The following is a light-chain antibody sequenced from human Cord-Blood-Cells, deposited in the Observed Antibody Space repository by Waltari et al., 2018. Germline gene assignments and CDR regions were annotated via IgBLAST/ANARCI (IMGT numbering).Light chain of an antibody. CDR1: SSDVGSYNL. CDR2: EVS. V-gene: IGLV2-23*02. Sequence: QSALTQPASVSGSPGQSITISCTGTSSDVGSYNLVSGYQQDLGKAPKLVIYEVSKRPSGVSNRFSGSKSGNTASLTIAGLQAEDEADYYCCAYAGSSTYVFGTGAKVTVL. J-gene: IGLJ1*01. CDR3: CAYAGSSTYV.